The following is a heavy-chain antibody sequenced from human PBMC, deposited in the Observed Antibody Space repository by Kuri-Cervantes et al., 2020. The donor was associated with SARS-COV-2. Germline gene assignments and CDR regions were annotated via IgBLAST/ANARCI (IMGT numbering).Heavy chain of an antibody. D-gene: IGHD5-18*01. CDR2: IYSGGST. J-gene: IGHJ4*02. CDR1: GFTFSSYE. Sequence: GESLKISCAASGFTFSSYEMNWVRQAPGKGLEWVSVIYSGGSTYYADSVKGRFTISRDNSKNTLYLQMNSLRAEDTAVYYYARDSPTWIHTFDYWGQGTLVTVSS. CDR3: ARDSPTWIHTFDY. V-gene: IGHV3-66*02.